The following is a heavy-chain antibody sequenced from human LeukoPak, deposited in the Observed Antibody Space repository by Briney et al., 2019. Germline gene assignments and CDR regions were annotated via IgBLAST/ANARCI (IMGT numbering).Heavy chain of an antibody. CDR1: GGSFSGYY. D-gene: IGHD3-10*01. CDR2: IIDTGST. Sequence: SETLSLTCAVYGGSFSGYYWTWIRQPPGKGLEWIGEIIDTGSTKYNSSLKSRVTISVDTSKNQFSLKLSSVTAADTAVYYCARLHYYGSGSLDWGQGTPVTVSS. CDR3: ARLHYYGSGSLD. V-gene: IGHV4-34*12. J-gene: IGHJ4*02.